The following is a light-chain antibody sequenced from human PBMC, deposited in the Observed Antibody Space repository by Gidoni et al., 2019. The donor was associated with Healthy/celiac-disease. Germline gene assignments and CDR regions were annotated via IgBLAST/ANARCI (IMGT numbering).Light chain of an antibody. CDR2: AAS. V-gene: IGKV1-39*01. CDR1: LNISSY. Sequence: DIQMTQSPSSLSASVGDRVTITCRVSLNISSYLNWYQQKPGKAPKLLIYAASSLQSGVPSRFSGSGSGTDFTLTIRSLQPEDFATYYCQQSYSTPLTFGGGTKVEIK. J-gene: IGKJ4*01. CDR3: QQSYSTPLT.